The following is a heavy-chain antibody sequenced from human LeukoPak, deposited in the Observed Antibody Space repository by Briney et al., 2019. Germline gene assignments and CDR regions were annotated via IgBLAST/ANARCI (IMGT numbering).Heavy chain of an antibody. CDR3: ARGGSGWSEDDY. Sequence: ASVKVSCKASGYTFTSYDINWVRQATGQGLEWMGWMNPNSGNTGYAQKLQGRVTITRNTSISTAYMELSSLRSEDTAVYYCARGGSGWSEDDYWGQGTLVTVSS. J-gene: IGHJ4*02. D-gene: IGHD6-19*01. CDR2: MNPNSGNT. V-gene: IGHV1-8*03. CDR1: GYTFTSYD.